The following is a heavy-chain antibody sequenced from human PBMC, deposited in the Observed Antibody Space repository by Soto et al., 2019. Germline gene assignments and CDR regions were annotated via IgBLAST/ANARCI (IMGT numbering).Heavy chain of an antibody. CDR2: ITGSGTST. Sequence: GGSLRLSCASSKFTFSNYAMNWVRQAPGKGLEWVSSITGSGTSTYYADSVKGRFTISRDNSKNTLYLQMNSLRAEDTAVYYCARVGYSYGHLDYWGQGTLVTVSS. CDR1: KFTFSNYA. V-gene: IGHV3-23*01. CDR3: ARVGYSYGHLDY. D-gene: IGHD5-18*01. J-gene: IGHJ4*02.